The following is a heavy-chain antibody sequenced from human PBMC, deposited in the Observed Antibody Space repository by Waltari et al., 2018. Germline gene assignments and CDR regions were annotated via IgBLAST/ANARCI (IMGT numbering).Heavy chain of an antibody. J-gene: IGHJ4*02. D-gene: IGHD6-19*01. CDR1: GGSISSYY. CDR3: ARARGSGWYYFDY. Sequence: QVQLQESGPGLVKPSETLSLTCTVTGGSISSYYWSWIRQPAGKGLEWIGRIYTSGRTNYNPSLKGRITNAIDTSKNQFSLKLSSVTAADTAVYYCARARGSGWYYFDYWGQGTLVTVSS. CDR2: IYTSGRT. V-gene: IGHV4-4*07.